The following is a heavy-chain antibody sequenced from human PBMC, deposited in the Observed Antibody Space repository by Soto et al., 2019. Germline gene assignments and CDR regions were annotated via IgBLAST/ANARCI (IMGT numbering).Heavy chain of an antibody. CDR2: IYYSGST. V-gene: IGHV4-31*03. CDR3: SSVSRITATSYNSFAP. D-gene: IGHD2-21*02. J-gene: IGHJ5*02. Sequence: SETLSLTCTVSGGSISSDGYYWSWIRQHPGKGLEWIGYIYYSGSTYYNPSLKSRVTISVDTSKNQLSLKLSSVTAADTAVYYCSSVSRITATSYNSFAPWGQATLVTVAS. CDR1: GGSISSDGYY.